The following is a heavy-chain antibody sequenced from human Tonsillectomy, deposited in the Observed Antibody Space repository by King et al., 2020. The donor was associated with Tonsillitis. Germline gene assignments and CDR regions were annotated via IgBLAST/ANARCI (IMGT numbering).Heavy chain of an antibody. CDR3: AGQLDLATIIDY. Sequence: QLQESGPGLVKPSQTLYLTCNVSGGSISSGRYYWNWIRRPAGKGLEWIGRIHSSGTTTYSPSLTSRLTISMDTSKNQFSLTLTSVTAADTAVYYCAGQLDLATIIDYWGQGTLVTVSS. CDR1: GGSISSGRYY. V-gene: IGHV4-61*02. J-gene: IGHJ4*02. D-gene: IGHD5-24*01. CDR2: IHSSGTT.